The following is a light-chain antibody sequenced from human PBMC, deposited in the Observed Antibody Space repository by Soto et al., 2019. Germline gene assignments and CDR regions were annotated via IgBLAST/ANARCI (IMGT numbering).Light chain of an antibody. J-gene: IGLJ2*01. Sequence: QSALTQTPSASGSPGQSVTISCTGSNSDVGGYNYVSWYQQHPGKAPKLMIYEVSKWASGVPDRFSGFKSGNTASLTVSGLQAEDEANYYCSSYAGSNNFVIFGGGTKLTVL. CDR2: EVS. V-gene: IGLV2-8*01. CDR3: SSYAGSNNFVI. CDR1: NSDVGGYNY.